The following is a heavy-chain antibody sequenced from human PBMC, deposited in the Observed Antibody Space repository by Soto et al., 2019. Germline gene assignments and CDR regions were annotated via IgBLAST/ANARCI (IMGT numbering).Heavy chain of an antibody. V-gene: IGHV3-48*03. CDR3: ARERTVRGVNDYGMDV. Sequence: EVQLVESGGGLVQPGGSLRLSCAASGFTFSSYEMNWVRQAPGKGLEWVSYISSSGSTIYYADSVKGRFTISRDNAKNSLYLQMNSLRAEDTAVYYCARERTVRGVNDYGMDVWGQGTTVTVSS. J-gene: IGHJ6*02. CDR1: GFTFSSYE. D-gene: IGHD3-10*01. CDR2: ISSSGSTI.